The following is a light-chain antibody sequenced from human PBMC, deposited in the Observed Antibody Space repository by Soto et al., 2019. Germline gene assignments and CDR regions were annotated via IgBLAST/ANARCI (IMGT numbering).Light chain of an antibody. CDR2: GAS. V-gene: IGKV3-20*01. J-gene: IGKJ2*01. CDR3: QQYGSSPKT. CDR1: QSVSSSY. Sequence: EIVLTQSPGTLSLSPGERATLSCRASQSVSSSYLAWYQQKPGQAPRLLIYGASSSATGIPDRFSGSGSGTDFTLNISILEPEDFAVYYCQQYGSSPKTFGQGTKLEIK.